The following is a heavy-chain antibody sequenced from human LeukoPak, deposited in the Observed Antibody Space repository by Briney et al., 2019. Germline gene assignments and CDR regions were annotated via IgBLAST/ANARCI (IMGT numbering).Heavy chain of an antibody. D-gene: IGHD2/OR15-2a*01. CDR1: GYTFTSYG. CDR3: ARDRTYKYFMDV. CDR2: ISAYNGNT. V-gene: IGHV1-18*01. Sequence: ASVKVSCKASGYTFTSYGISWVRQAPGQGLEWMGWISAYNGNTNYAQKLRGRVTMTTDTSTSTAYMELRSLRSDDTAVYYCARDRTYKYFMDVWGKGTTVTVSS. J-gene: IGHJ6*03.